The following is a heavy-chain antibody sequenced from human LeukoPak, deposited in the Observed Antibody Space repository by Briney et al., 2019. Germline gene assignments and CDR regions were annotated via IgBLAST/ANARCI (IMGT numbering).Heavy chain of an antibody. CDR1: GFTVSSNY. D-gene: IGHD1-14*01. V-gene: IGHV3-53*01. CDR3: AKDIGIKAVDI. Sequence: GGSLRLSCAASGFTVSSNYMSWVRQAPGKGLEWVSLMYSGGNTYYADSVKGRFTVSRDNSKNTLYLQMNSLRAEDTAIYYCAKDIGIKAVDIWGQGTMVTVSS. J-gene: IGHJ3*02. CDR2: MYSGGNT.